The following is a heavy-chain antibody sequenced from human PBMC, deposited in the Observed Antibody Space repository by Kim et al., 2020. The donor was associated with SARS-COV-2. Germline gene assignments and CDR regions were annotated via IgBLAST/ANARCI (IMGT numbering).Heavy chain of an antibody. J-gene: IGHJ4*02. Sequence: SETLSLTCTVSGGSISSSSYYWGWIRQPPGKGLEWIGSIYYSGSTYYNPSLKSRVTISVDTSKNQFSLKLSSVTAADTAVYYCASQFGEFMDDYWGQGTLVTVSS. D-gene: IGHD3-10*01. CDR3: ASQFGEFMDDY. V-gene: IGHV4-39*07. CDR1: GGSISSSSYY. CDR2: IYYSGST.